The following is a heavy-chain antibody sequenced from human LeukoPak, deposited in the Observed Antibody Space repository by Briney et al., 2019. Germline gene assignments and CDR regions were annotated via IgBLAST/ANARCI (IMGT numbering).Heavy chain of an antibody. Sequence: GESLKISCKGSGYSFTSYWIVWVRQMPGKGLEWMGIIYPGDSDTRYSPSFQGQVTMSADKSVSTVYLQWSSLRASDSGMYYCARREGRAADSSTWNPYWGQGTLVTLSS. CDR2: IYPGDSDT. CDR1: GYSFTSYW. D-gene: IGHD6-13*01. CDR3: ARREGRAADSSTWNPY. J-gene: IGHJ1*01. V-gene: IGHV5-51*01.